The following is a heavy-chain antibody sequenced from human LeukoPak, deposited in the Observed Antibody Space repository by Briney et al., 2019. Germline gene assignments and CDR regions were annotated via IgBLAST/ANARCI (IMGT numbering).Heavy chain of an antibody. CDR2: IYWDDDK. CDR1: GFSLSTTAVG. CDR3: AHRRTYGESFDY. D-gene: IGHD4-17*01. V-gene: IGHV2-5*02. Sequence: SGPTLVKPTQTLTLTCTFSGFSLSTTAVGVGWIRQPPGKALEWLALIYWDDDKRYSPSLRSRLTITKDTSKNQVVLTMTNMDPVDTATYYCAHRRTYGESFDYWGQGALVTVSS. J-gene: IGHJ4*02.